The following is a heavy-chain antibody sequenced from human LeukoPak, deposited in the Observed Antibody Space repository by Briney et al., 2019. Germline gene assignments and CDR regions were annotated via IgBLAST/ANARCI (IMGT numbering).Heavy chain of an antibody. CDR1: GGTFSSYA. V-gene: IGHV1-69*04. Sequence: SVKVSCKASGGTFSSYAISWVRQAPGQGLEWMGRIIPILGIANYAQKFQGRVTITADKSTSTAYMELSSLRSEDTAVYYCARKKLDYYYGMDVWGQGTTVTVSS. J-gene: IGHJ6*02. CDR3: ARKKLDYYYGMDV. CDR2: IIPILGIA.